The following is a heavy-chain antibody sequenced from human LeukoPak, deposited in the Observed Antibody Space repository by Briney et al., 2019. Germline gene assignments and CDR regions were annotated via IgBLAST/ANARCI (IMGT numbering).Heavy chain of an antibody. Sequence: GGSLRLSCAASGFTFSSYAMSWVRQAPGKGLEWVSSISSSSSYIYYADSVKGRFTISRDNAKNSLYLQMNSLRAEDTAVYYCARGDSSSSDYWGQGTLVTVSS. CDR2: ISSSSSYI. J-gene: IGHJ4*02. CDR1: GFTFSSYA. D-gene: IGHD6-6*01. CDR3: ARGDSSSSDY. V-gene: IGHV3-21*01.